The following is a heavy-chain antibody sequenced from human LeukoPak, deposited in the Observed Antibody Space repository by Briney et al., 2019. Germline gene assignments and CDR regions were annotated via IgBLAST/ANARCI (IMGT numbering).Heavy chain of an antibody. V-gene: IGHV3-21*01. CDR1: GFTFSSYS. Sequence: GGSLRLSCAASGFTFSSYSMNWVRQAPGKGLEWVSSISSSSSYIYYADSVKGRFTISRDNAKNSLYLQMNSLRAEDTAVYYCARASWISNADAVRWGQGTLVTVSS. CDR3: ARASWISNADAVR. J-gene: IGHJ4*02. D-gene: IGHD1-1*01. CDR2: ISSSSSYI.